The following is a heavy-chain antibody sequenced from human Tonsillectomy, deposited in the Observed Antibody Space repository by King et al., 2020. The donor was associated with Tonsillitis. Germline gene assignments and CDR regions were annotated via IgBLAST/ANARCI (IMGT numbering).Heavy chain of an antibody. CDR3: AGGVTIFGVVIIRSAFDI. CDR2: INPNSGDT. D-gene: IGHD3-3*01. Sequence: VQLVESGAEVKKPGASVKVSCKASGYTFTGYYMHWVRQAPGQGLEWMGWINPNSGDTNYAQKFQGRVTMTRDTSISTAYMELTRLRSVDAAVYYCAGGVTIFGVVIIRSAFDIWGQGTMVTVSS. J-gene: IGHJ3*02. CDR1: GYTFTGYY. V-gene: IGHV1-2*02.